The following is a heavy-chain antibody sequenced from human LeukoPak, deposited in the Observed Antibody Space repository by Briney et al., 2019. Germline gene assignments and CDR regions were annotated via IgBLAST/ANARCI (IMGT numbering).Heavy chain of an antibody. J-gene: IGHJ6*02. V-gene: IGHV1-46*01. Sequence: ASVKVSCKASGYTFTGYYMHWVRQAPGQGLEWMGIINPSGGSTSYAQKFQGRVTMTRDTSTSTVYMELSSLRSEDTAVYYCARALLVVVTATDYYGMDVWGQGTTVTVSS. D-gene: IGHD2-21*02. CDR3: ARALLVVVTATDYYGMDV. CDR1: GYTFTGYY. CDR2: INPSGGST.